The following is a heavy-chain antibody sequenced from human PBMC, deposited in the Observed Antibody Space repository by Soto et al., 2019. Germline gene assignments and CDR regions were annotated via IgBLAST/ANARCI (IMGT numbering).Heavy chain of an antibody. J-gene: IGHJ6*02. D-gene: IGHD5-18*01. Sequence: GGSLRLSCAASGFTFSSYAMHWVRQAPGKGLEWVAVISYDGSNKYYADCVKCRFTISGGNSKNTRDLQMNSLRAEDTAVYYCARDSVSYSYGPDYYYYGMDVWGQGTTVTVSS. V-gene: IGHV3-30-3*01. CDR2: ISYDGSNK. CDR1: GFTFSSYA. CDR3: ARDSVSYSYGPDYYYYGMDV.